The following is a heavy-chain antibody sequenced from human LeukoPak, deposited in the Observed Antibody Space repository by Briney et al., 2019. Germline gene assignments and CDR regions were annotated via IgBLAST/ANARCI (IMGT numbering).Heavy chain of an antibody. J-gene: IGHJ4*02. V-gene: IGHV4-34*01. CDR2: INHSGST. Sequence: SDTESLTYAVCVGSFSGYYWSWIRQPPGKAREWIGEINHSGSTKYNPSHNSRVTISLDTSKNQFSLKLTSVTAADTAVYYCARGVSLYYYDSSGYYYLDYWGQGTLVTVSS. CDR3: ARGVSLYYYDSSGYYYLDY. CDR1: VGSFSGYY. D-gene: IGHD3-22*01.